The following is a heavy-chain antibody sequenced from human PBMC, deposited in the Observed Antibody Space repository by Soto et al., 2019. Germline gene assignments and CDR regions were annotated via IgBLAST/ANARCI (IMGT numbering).Heavy chain of an antibody. D-gene: IGHD3-22*01. CDR1: GFTFSSHA. CDR2: ISGSGDDT. Sequence: EVQLLESGGGLVPPGGSLRLSCAASGFTFSSHAMSWVRQAPGKGLEWVSAISGSGDDTDYADSVKGRFTISRDNSKNTLYLRVSSLRVEDTAVYYCASSPLYYDSSGYISDYWGQGTLVTVSS. J-gene: IGHJ4*02. V-gene: IGHV3-23*01. CDR3: ASSPLYYDSSGYISDY.